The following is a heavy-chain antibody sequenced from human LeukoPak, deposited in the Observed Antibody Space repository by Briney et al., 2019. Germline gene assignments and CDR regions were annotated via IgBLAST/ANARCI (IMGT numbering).Heavy chain of an antibody. CDR2: ISYDGNNQ. D-gene: IGHD6-19*01. CDR3: ARDGLYSSGWSADY. J-gene: IGHJ4*02. Sequence: GRSLRLSCAASGFTLSSYAMHWVRQAPGKGLEWVALISYDGNNQYADSVKGRFTISRDNSKNTVYLQINSLRAEDTAAYYCARDGLYSSGWSADYWGQGILVTVSS. V-gene: IGHV3-30-3*01. CDR1: GFTLSSYA.